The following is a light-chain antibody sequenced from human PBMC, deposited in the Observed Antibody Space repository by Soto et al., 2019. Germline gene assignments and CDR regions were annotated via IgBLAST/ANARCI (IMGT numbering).Light chain of an antibody. CDR3: QQYGSSLWT. Sequence: EIVLTQSPGTLSLPPGERATLSCRASQSVRRSYLAWYQQKPGQAPRVXIYGASSRETGIPDRFSGSGAGTEFTRTISRLEPEDFAVDYCQQYGSSLWTFGQGTKVDIK. CDR2: GAS. J-gene: IGKJ1*01. CDR1: QSVRRSY. V-gene: IGKV3-20*01.